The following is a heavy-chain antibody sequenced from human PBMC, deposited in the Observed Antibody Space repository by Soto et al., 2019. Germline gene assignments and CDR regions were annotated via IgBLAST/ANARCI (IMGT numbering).Heavy chain of an antibody. D-gene: IGHD2-15*01. CDR2: IVVGSGNT. CDR3: AADQGLAPAYGMDV. CDR1: GFTFTSSA. J-gene: IGHJ6*02. V-gene: IGHV1-58*01. Sequence: SVKVSCKASGFTFTSSAVQWVRQARGQRLEWIGWIVVGSGNTNYAQKFQERVTITRDMSTSTAYMELSSLRSEDTAVYYCAADQGLAPAYGMDVWGQGTTVTVSS.